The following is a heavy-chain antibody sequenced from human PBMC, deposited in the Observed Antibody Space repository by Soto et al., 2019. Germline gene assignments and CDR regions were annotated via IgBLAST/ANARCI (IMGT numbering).Heavy chain of an antibody. CDR3: ARGYYSSGWIT. Sequence: PSETLSLTCAVYGGSFSGYYWSWIRQPPGKGLEWIGEINHSGSTNYNPSLKSRVTISVDTSKNQFSLKLSSVTAADTAVYYCARGYYSSGWITWDQGTLVTVSS. D-gene: IGHD6-19*01. V-gene: IGHV4-34*01. J-gene: IGHJ5*02. CDR2: INHSGST. CDR1: GGSFSGYY.